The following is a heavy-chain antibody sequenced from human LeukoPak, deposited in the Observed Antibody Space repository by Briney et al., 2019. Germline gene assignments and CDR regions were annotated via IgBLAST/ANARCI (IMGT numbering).Heavy chain of an antibody. Sequence: SKTLSLTCAVYGGSFSGYYWSWIRQPPGKGLEWIGEINHSGSTNYNPSLKSRVTISVDTSKNQFSLKLSSVTAADTAVYYCARGLRYGGMDVWGQGTTVTVSS. V-gene: IGHV4-34*01. D-gene: IGHD4-17*01. J-gene: IGHJ6*02. CDR3: ARGLRYGGMDV. CDR1: GGSFSGYY. CDR2: INHSGST.